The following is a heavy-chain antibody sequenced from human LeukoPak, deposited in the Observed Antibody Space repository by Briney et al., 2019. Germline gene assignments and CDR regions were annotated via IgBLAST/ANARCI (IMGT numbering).Heavy chain of an antibody. CDR1: GFTFSGYS. J-gene: IGHJ4*02. D-gene: IGHD3-10*01. Sequence: PGGSLRLSCAASGFTFSGYSMKRVRRAPGKGLEWISYISSSSSTIYYADSVKGRFTISRDNAKNSLYLQMNSLRVDDTAVYYCARGKVVRGVIDYWGQGTLVTVSS. V-gene: IGHV3-48*01. CDR2: ISSSSSTI. CDR3: ARGKVVRGVIDY.